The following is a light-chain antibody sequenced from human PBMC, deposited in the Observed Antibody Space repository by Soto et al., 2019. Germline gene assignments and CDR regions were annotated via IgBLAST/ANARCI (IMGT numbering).Light chain of an antibody. J-gene: IGKJ3*01. CDR1: QTINNY. Sequence: DIQMTQSPSSLSASIGDRVTITCRASQTINNYLNWYQQKPGKAPKLLIYAASHLQSGVPSRFSGSGSGTDFTLTINSLQPEDFATYYCQQSYSNPRVTFGPGTTVDI. V-gene: IGKV1-39*01. CDR2: AAS. CDR3: QQSYSNPRVT.